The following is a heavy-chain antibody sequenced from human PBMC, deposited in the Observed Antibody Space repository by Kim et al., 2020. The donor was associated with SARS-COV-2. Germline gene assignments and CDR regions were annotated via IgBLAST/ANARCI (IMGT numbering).Heavy chain of an antibody. CDR2: IWYDGSDK. CDR3: AGGRGLVAEINPPDY. Sequence: GGSLRLSCAASGSTFSRSGMHWVRQAPGKGLEWVAVIWYDGSDKYYANSVKGRFTISRDNSKNMVYLQMNSLRAEDTAVYYCAGGRGLVAEINPPDYCSQGTLVTVYS. V-gene: IGHV3-33*08. CDR1: GSTFSRSG. D-gene: IGHD2-8*02. J-gene: IGHJ4*02.